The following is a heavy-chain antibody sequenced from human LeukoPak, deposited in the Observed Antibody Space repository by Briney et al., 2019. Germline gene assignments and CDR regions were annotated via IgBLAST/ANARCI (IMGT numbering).Heavy chain of an antibody. D-gene: IGHD5-24*01. Sequence: GGSLRLSCAASGFTFSSYSMNWVRQAPGKGLEWVSSISSSSSYIYYADSVKGRFTISRDNAKNSLYLQMNSLRAEDTAVYYCARDRRAYVATMGYWGQGTLVTVSS. J-gene: IGHJ4*02. CDR2: ISSSSSYI. V-gene: IGHV3-21*01. CDR1: GFTFSSYS. CDR3: ARDRRAYVATMGY.